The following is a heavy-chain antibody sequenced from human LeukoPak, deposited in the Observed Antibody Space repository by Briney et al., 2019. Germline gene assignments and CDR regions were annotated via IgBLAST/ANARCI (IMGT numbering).Heavy chain of an antibody. V-gene: IGHV3-7*01. CDR2: IKQDGSEK. J-gene: IGHJ4*02. D-gene: IGHD6-19*01. CDR1: GFTFSSYW. Sequence: GGSLRLSCAASGFTFSSYWMSWFRQAPGKGLEWVANIKQDGSEKYYVDSVKGRFTISRDNAKNSLYLQMNSLRAEDTAVYYCARVPNSSGWTFDYWGQGTLVTVSS. CDR3: ARVPNSSGWTFDY.